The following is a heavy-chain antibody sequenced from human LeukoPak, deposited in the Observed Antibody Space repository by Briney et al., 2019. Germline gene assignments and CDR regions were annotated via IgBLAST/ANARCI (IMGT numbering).Heavy chain of an antibody. J-gene: IGHJ3*02. D-gene: IGHD6-19*01. CDR1: GFTFSSYA. Sequence: GGSLRLSCAASGFTFSSYAMSWVRQAPGKGLEWVSAISGSGGSTYYADSVKGRFTISRDNSKNTLYLQMNSLRAEDTAVYYCAKDIAIAVADRDKDIDIWGQGTMVTVSS. V-gene: IGHV3-23*01. CDR2: ISGSGGST. CDR3: AKDIAIAVADRDKDIDI.